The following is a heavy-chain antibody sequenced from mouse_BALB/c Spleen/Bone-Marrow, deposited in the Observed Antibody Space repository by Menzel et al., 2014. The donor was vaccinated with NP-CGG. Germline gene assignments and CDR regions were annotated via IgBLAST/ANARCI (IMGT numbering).Heavy chain of an antibody. D-gene: IGHD2-14*01. CDR3: ARNRYDGFAY. CDR2: INTNGGTT. J-gene: IGHJ3*01. V-gene: IGHV5-6-3*01. Sequence: EVKVVESGGALVKPGGSLKLSCAASGFTFSSYDMSWVRQTPDKRLELVATINTNGGTTYYPDSVKGRFTLSTDNAKSALCLEMRSLKSADTAQYYVARNRYDGFAYWGQGTLVTVSA. CDR1: GFTFSSYD.